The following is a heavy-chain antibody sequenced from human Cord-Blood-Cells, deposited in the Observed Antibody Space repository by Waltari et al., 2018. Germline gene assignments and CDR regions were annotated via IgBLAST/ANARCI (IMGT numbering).Heavy chain of an antibody. V-gene: IGHV3-53*01. D-gene: IGHD6-19*01. CDR3: AREGHSSGWSFDY. CDR1: GLPVSSNY. J-gene: IGHJ4*02. Sequence: EVQLVESGGGLIQPGGSLGLSCAASGLPVSSNYMRWVRQAPGKGMEWVSVIYSGGSTYYADAVKGRFTISRDNSKNTLYLQMNSLRAEDTAVYYCAREGHSSGWSFDYWGQGTLVTVSS. CDR2: IYSGGST.